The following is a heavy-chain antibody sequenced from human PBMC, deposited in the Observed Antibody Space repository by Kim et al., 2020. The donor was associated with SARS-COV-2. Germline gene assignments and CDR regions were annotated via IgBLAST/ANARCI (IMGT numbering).Heavy chain of an antibody. Sequence: SETLSLTCTVSGGSISSYYWSWIRQPPGKGLEWIGYIYYSGSTNYNPSLKSRVTISVDTSKNQFSLKLSSVTAADTAVYYCAREGNTAMAAPDYWGQGTLVTVSS. CDR2: IYYSGST. D-gene: IGHD5-18*01. CDR3: AREGNTAMAAPDY. J-gene: IGHJ4*02. CDR1: GGSISSYY. V-gene: IGHV4-59*01.